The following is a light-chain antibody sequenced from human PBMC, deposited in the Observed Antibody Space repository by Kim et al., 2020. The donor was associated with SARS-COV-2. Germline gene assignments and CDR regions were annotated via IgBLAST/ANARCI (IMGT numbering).Light chain of an antibody. CDR3: QTWGTGIVV. CDR2: LNSDGSH. Sequence: QIVLTQSPSASASLGASVKLTCTLSSGHSSYAIAWHQQQPEKGPRYLMKLNSDGSHSKGDGIPDRFSGSSSGAERYLTISSLQSEDEADYYCQTWGTGIVVFGGGTQLTVL. CDR1: SGHSSYA. J-gene: IGLJ2*01. V-gene: IGLV4-69*01.